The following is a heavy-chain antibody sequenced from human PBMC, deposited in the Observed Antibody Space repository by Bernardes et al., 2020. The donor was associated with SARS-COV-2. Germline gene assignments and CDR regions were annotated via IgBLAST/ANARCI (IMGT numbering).Heavy chain of an antibody. CDR3: TRGYYYESSGYAPPAY. D-gene: IGHD3-22*01. CDR1: GGSISSCSYS. V-gene: IGHV4-61*02. J-gene: IGHJ4*02. CDR2: TYVSGSP. Sequence: SETLSLTCTVSGGSISSCSYSWSWIRQPAGLGLEWIVRTYVSGSPYYNSSLKSRVTISVDMSKNQFSLKLSSVTAADTAVYYCTRGYYYESSGYAPPAYWGQGTLVTVSS.